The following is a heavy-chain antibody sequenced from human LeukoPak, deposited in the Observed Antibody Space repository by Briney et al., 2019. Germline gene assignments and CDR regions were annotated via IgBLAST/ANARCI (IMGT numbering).Heavy chain of an antibody. J-gene: IGHJ4*02. D-gene: IGHD1-26*01. CDR3: AKSGGYGLIDY. Sequence: SETLSLTCAVSGASISGSNYYWGWIRQPPGKGLEWIGNIYSSGSTYYNASLQSRVTISIDTSKNQFSLRLNSVTAADTAMYYCAKSGGYGLIDYWGQGTLVTVSS. CDR1: GASISGSNYY. CDR2: IYSSGST. V-gene: IGHV4-39*01.